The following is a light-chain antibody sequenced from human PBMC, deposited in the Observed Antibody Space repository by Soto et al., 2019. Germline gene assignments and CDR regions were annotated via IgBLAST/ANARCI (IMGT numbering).Light chain of an antibody. Sequence: QRVLTQPPSVSGAPGQRVTISCTGSSSNIGAGYDVHWYQQLPGTAPKLLIYGNSNRPSGVPDRFSGSKSGTSASLAITGLQAEDEADYYCQSYDSSLSGVVLGGGTKLTVL. CDR2: GNS. V-gene: IGLV1-40*01. J-gene: IGLJ2*01. CDR1: SSNIGAGYD. CDR3: QSYDSSLSGVV.